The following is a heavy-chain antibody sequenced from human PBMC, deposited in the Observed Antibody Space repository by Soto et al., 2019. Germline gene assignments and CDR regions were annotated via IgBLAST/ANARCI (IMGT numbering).Heavy chain of an antibody. Sequence: SETLSLTGAVYGGAFSGCYWSWIRQPPGKGLEWIGEINYSGSTNYNPSLKSRVTISVDTSKNQFSLKLRSVTAADTAIYYCARGNGLILAVQGDAPDKYYLDSWSQGTLVTVSS. CDR1: GGAFSGCY. CDR2: INYSGST. CDR3: ARGNGLILAVQGDAPDKYYLDS. J-gene: IGHJ4*02. D-gene: IGHD2-8*01. V-gene: IGHV4-34*01.